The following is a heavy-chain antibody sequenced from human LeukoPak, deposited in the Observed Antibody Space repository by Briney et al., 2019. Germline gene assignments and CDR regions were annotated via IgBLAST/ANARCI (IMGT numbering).Heavy chain of an antibody. D-gene: IGHD3-22*01. CDR1: GYSISSGYY. CDR2: IYHSGSS. CDR3: ARWSSGYYLNAFDV. V-gene: IGHV4-38-2*02. Sequence: SETLSLTCTVSGYSISSGYYWGWIRQPPGKGLEWIGSIYHSGSSYYNPSLKSRVTISPDTSKNQFSLNLNPVTAAGTAVYYCARWSSGYYLNAFDVWGRGTMVTVSS. J-gene: IGHJ3*01.